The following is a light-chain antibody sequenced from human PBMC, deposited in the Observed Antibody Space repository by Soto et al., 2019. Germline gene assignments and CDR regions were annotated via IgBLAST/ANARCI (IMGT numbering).Light chain of an antibody. J-gene: IGKJ4*01. CDR1: QSIGKH. V-gene: IGKV1-39*01. CDR2: SVS. CDR3: QHYYSTLT. Sequence: IPLTQSPSSRYPSVGDPVTITCRASQSIGKHLNWYQQKPGKAPKFLIYSVSSLQSGVPSRFSGSGSGTDFTLTISSLQAEDVAVYYCQHYYSTLTFGGGTKVDNK.